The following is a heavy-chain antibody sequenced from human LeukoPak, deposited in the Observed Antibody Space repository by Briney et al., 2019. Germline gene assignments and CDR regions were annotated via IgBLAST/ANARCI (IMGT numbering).Heavy chain of an antibody. CDR3: ARRRVTVIVVSPFDS. J-gene: IGHJ4*02. CDR2: VADYGSV. CDR1: GGSFTNYF. D-gene: IGHD3-22*01. Sequence: SETLSLTCAVYGGSFTNYFWSWVRQSPGKGLEWIGEVADYGSVNYNPSLQSRVTIFLDTSKNHFSLKVSSMTAADTAVYYCARRRVTVIVVSPFDSWGQGTLVTVSS. V-gene: IGHV4-34*01.